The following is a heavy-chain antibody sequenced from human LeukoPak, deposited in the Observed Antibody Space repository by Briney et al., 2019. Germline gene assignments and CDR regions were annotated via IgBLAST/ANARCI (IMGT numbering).Heavy chain of an antibody. J-gene: IGHJ6*03. Sequence: GGSLRLSCAASEFTFSSYSMSWVRQAPGKGLEWVSAISGSGGTTYYADSVKGRFTISRDNSKNTMYLQMNSLRAEDTAVYYCAKDFYIAVAGTTRMDVWGKGTTVTVSS. V-gene: IGHV3-23*01. CDR2: ISGSGGTT. CDR1: EFTFSSYS. D-gene: IGHD6-19*01. CDR3: AKDFYIAVAGTTRMDV.